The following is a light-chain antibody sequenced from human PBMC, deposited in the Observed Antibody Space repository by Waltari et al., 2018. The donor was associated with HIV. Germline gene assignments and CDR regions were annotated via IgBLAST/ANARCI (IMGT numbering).Light chain of an antibody. J-gene: IGLJ2*01. CDR1: SSDVGGYDY. CDR2: EGS. CDR3: SSYAGTNNVV. V-gene: IGLV2-8*01. Sequence: QSALTQPPSASGSPGQSVTIACTGTSSDVGGYDYVSWYQQHPGKAPQLMIYEGSKQPSGVPGLFAGPNSGNAAFLTVSGLQAEDEADYYCSSYAGTNNVVFGGGTKLTVL.